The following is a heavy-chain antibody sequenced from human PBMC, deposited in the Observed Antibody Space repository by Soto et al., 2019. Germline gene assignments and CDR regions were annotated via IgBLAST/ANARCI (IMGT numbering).Heavy chain of an antibody. D-gene: IGHD2-15*01. J-gene: IGHJ3*02. CDR2: INHSGST. Sequence: QVQLQQWGAGLLKPSETLSLTCAVYGGSFSGYYWSWIRQPPGKGLEWIGEINHSGSTNYNPSLKSRLTISVGTSKNQFSLKRRSVTSADTAVYYCASVAGRIRSYAFDIWGQGTMVTVSS. V-gene: IGHV4-34*01. CDR1: GGSFSGYY. CDR3: ASVAGRIRSYAFDI.